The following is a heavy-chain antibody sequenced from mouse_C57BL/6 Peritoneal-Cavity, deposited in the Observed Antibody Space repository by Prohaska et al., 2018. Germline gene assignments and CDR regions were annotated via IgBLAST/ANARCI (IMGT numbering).Heavy chain of an antibody. Sequence: KPGASVKMSCKASGYTFTDYYMNWVKQSHGKSLEWIGVINPYNGCTSYNQKFKVKATLTVDKSSSTAYMELNSLTSEDSAVYYCGRGADYEGGYYAMDYWGQGTSVTVSS. CDR1: GYTFTDYY. V-gene: IGHV1-19*01. CDR3: GRGADYEGGYYAMDY. J-gene: IGHJ4*01. CDR2: INPYNGCT. D-gene: IGHD2-4*01.